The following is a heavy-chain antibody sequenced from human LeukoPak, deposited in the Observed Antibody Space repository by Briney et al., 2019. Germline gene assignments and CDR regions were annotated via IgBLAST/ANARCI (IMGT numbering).Heavy chain of an antibody. D-gene: IGHD2-15*01. CDR1: GYTFTSYG. CDR2: ISAYNGNT. Sequence: ASVKVSCKASGYTFTSYGISWVRQAPGQGLEWMGWISAYNGNTNYAQKLQGRVTMTTDTSTSTAYMELRSLRSDDTAVYYCARADIIVVAGATPVGSGFEYWGQGALITVS. J-gene: IGHJ4*02. CDR3: ARADIIVVAGATPVGSGFEY. V-gene: IGHV1-18*01.